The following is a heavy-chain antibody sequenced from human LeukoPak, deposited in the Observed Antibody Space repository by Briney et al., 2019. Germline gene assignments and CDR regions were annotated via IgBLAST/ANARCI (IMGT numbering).Heavy chain of an antibody. D-gene: IGHD3-10*01. J-gene: IGHJ6*03. CDR2: VKQDGSEI. Sequence: PGGSLRLPCADSGFTLSSYWMSWVRQARGQGREWVANVKQDGSEIYHVDSVKDRLTISRDNAKKSLYLQMNSLRDEDTAVYYCAEDRDYYGAGRYYMDVWGKGTTVTISS. V-gene: IGHV3-7*01. CDR3: AEDRDYYGAGRYYMDV. CDR1: GFTLSSYW.